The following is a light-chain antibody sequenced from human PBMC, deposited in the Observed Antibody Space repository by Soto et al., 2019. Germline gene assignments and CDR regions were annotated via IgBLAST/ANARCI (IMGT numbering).Light chain of an antibody. CDR2: GAS. J-gene: IGKJ1*01. CDR1: QSVSSN. V-gene: IGKV3-15*01. Sequence: ELVMTQSPATLSVSPGERATLSCRASQSVSSNLAWYQQKPGQAPRLLIYGASTRATGIPARFSGSGSGTEFTLTISSLQSEDFAVYHCQQYDNWPPTFGQGTKVDIK. CDR3: QQYDNWPPT.